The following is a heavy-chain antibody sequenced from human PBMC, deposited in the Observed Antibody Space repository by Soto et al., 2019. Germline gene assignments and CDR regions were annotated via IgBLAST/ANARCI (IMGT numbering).Heavy chain of an antibody. D-gene: IGHD3-10*01. Sequence: SVKVSCKASGGTFSSYAISWVRQAPGQGLEWMGGIIPIVGTANYAQKFQGRVTITADKSTSTAYMELSSLRSEDTAVYYCAREYYYGSGSYYAYSNYYGMDVWGQGTTVTVSS. J-gene: IGHJ6*02. V-gene: IGHV1-69*06. CDR3: AREYYYGSGSYYAYSNYYGMDV. CDR1: GGTFSSYA. CDR2: IIPIVGTA.